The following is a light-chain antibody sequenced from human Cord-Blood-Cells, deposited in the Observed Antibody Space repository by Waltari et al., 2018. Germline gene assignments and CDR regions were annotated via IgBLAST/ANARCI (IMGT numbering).Light chain of an antibody. Sequence: SYDLTQPPSVSVSPCQSASITCSGDKLGDQNSCWYQQKPGQSPVLVIYQDSKRPSGIPERFSGSNSGNTATLTISGTQAMDEADYYCQAWDSSTAVFGGGTKLTVL. CDR2: QDS. V-gene: IGLV3-1*01. J-gene: IGLJ3*02. CDR3: QAWDSSTAV. CDR1: KLGDQN.